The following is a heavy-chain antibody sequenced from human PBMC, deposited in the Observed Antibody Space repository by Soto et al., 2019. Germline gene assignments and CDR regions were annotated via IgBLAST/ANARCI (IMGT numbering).Heavy chain of an antibody. CDR2: VSSTGST. V-gene: IGHV4-59*01. CDR1: GASITQYY. CDR3: ARVGGSPYHNHEFDF. Sequence: PSETLSLTCTVSGASITQYYWNWIRQSPGKGLEWIVSVSSTGSTVFNPSLTSRVTVSLDTSKNQFSLTLNSVTAADTAVYYCARVGGSPYHNHEFDFWGQGTLVTVSS. D-gene: IGHD6-13*01. J-gene: IGHJ4*02.